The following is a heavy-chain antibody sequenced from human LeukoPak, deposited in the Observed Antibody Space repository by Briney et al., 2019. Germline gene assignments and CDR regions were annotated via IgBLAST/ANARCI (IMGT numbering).Heavy chain of an antibody. CDR3: AKAGGSGSYFGGDY. J-gene: IGHJ4*02. CDR2: ISGSGGST. V-gene: IGHV3-23*01. D-gene: IGHD1-26*01. Sequence: PGRSLRLSCAASGFTFSSYAMSWVRQAPGKGLEWVSAISGSGGSTYYADSVKGRFTISRDNSKNTLYLQMNSLRAEDTAVYYCAKAGGSGSYFGGDYWGQGTLVAVSS. CDR1: GFTFSSYA.